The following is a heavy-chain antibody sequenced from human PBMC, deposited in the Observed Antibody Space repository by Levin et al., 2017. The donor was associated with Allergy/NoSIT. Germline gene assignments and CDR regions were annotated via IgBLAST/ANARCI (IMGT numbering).Heavy chain of an antibody. CDR2: IKEDGSEK. CDR3: VGGEA. J-gene: IGHJ5*02. Sequence: PGGSLRLSCVGSEFTLSAHWMAWVREAPGKGLEWVASIKEDGSEKYYVDSVKGRFAVSRDNARDSLHLQMNSLRVEDTAVYYCVGGEAWGQGSLVTVSS. D-gene: IGHD3-10*01. CDR1: EFTLSAHW. V-gene: IGHV3-7*01.